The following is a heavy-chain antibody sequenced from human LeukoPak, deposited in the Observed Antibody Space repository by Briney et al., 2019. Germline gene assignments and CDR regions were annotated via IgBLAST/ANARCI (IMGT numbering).Heavy chain of an antibody. J-gene: IGHJ4*02. CDR2: IYYSGST. CDR1: GGSITSYY. Sequence: PSETLSLTCTVSGGSITSYYWSWIRQPPGKGLEWIGYIYYSGSTNYNPSLKSRVTISVDTSKNQFSLKLSSVTAADTAVYYCAREAITGTAGFDYWGQGTLVTVSS. V-gene: IGHV4-59*01. CDR3: AREAITGTAGFDY. D-gene: IGHD1-20*01.